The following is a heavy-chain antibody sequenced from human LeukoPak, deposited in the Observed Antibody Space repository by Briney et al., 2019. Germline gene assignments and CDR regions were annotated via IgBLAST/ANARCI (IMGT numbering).Heavy chain of an antibody. Sequence: SETLPLTCTVSGGSISSSTYYWGWIRQPPGKGLEWIGSIYYSGSTYYNPSLKSRVTISVDTSKNQFSLKLSSVTAADTAMYYCASTYYDFWSGYQYRDFDYWGQGTLVTVSS. V-gene: IGHV4-39*01. CDR3: ASTYYDFWSGYQYRDFDY. CDR1: GGSISSSTYY. CDR2: IYYSGST. J-gene: IGHJ4*02. D-gene: IGHD3-3*01.